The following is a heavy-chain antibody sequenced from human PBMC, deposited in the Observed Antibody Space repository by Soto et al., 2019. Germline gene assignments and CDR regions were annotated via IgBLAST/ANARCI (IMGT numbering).Heavy chain of an antibody. CDR1: GGTFSSYA. D-gene: IGHD6-13*01. V-gene: IGHV1-69*13. Sequence: SVKVSCKASGGTFSSYAISWVRQAPGQGLEWMGGIIPIFGTANYAQKFQGRVTITADESTSTAYMELRSLRSEDTAVYYCAEGFSSGWCFWGQGNLVTGSS. J-gene: IGHJ4*02. CDR3: AEGFSSGWCF. CDR2: IIPIFGTA.